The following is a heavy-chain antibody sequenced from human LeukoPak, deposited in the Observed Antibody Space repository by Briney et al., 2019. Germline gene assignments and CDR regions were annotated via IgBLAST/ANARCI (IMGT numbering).Heavy chain of an antibody. CDR1: GYSFTGHY. D-gene: IGHD6-13*01. V-gene: IGHV1-2*02. CDR3: ARVGDSSSFRDRPAFDI. J-gene: IGHJ3*02. Sequence: GASVKVSCKASGYSFTGHYMNWVRQAPGQGLEWMGWFCPKSGVTKYAQKFQGRVTMTTDTPVSTAYMELTRLKSDDTAVYYCARVGDSSSFRDRPAFDIWGQGTMVTVSS. CDR2: FCPKSGVT.